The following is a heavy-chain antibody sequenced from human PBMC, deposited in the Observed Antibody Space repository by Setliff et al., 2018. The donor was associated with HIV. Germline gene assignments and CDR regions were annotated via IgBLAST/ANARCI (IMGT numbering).Heavy chain of an antibody. CDR2: IYTSGST. CDR1: GGSISSGNYY. CDR3: ARHSPSDY. J-gene: IGHJ4*02. Sequence: SETLSLTCTVSGGSISSGNYYWSWIRQPAGKALEWIGRIYTSGSTNYNPSLKSRVTMSVDTSKNQFSLRLTSVPAADTAVYYCARHSPSDYWGQGTLVTVSS. V-gene: IGHV4-61*02.